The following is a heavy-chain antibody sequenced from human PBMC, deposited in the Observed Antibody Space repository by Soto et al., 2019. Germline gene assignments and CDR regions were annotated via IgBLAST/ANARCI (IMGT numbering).Heavy chain of an antibody. CDR1: GGTFSSYA. Sequence: ASVKVSCKASGGTFSSYAISWVRQAPGQGLEWMGGIIPIFGTANYAQKFQGRVTITADESTSTAYMERSSLRSEDTAVYYCARDRGFDSDGSGSYYDYWGQGTLVTVSS. V-gene: IGHV1-69*13. CDR3: ARDRGFDSDGSGSYYDY. J-gene: IGHJ4*02. D-gene: IGHD3-10*01. CDR2: IIPIFGTA.